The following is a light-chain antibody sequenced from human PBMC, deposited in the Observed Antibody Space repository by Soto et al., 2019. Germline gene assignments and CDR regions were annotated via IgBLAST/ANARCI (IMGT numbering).Light chain of an antibody. V-gene: IGKV1-12*01. CDR2: AAS. J-gene: IGKJ4*01. CDR1: QGISSW. CDR3: QQADTFPLP. Sequence: DIPMNQSPSSVSASVGDRVTITCRASQGISSWLAWYQQKPGKAPNLLIHAASSLQSWVPSRFSGSGSGTDFTLSISSLQPEDFATYYFQQADTFPLPFGGGTKVEIK.